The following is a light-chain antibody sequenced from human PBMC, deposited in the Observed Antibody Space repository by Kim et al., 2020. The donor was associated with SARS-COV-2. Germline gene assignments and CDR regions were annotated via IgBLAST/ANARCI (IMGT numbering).Light chain of an antibody. CDR2: RTN. CDR1: NNKVGNQG. Sequence: QTATLTCTGNNNKVGNQGAAWLQQHQGHPPKLLFYRTNNRPSGISERFSGSRSGNTASLTITGLQPDDEADYYCSAWDSSLSAVVFGGGTQLTVL. CDR3: SAWDSSLSAVV. V-gene: IGLV10-54*01. J-gene: IGLJ2*01.